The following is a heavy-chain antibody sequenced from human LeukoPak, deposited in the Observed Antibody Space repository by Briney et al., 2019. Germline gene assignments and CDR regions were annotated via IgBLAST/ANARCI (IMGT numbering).Heavy chain of an antibody. CDR2: INPNSGGT. D-gene: IGHD3-10*01. CDR1: GYTFTGYY. Sequence: GASVKVSCKASGYTFTGYYMHWVRQAPGQGLEWMGWINPNSGGTNYAQKFQGRVTMTRDTSISTAYMELSRLRSDDTAVYYRAREALNYYGSGSSSLWGQGTLVTVSS. CDR3: AREALNYYGSGSSSL. J-gene: IGHJ4*02. V-gene: IGHV1-2*02.